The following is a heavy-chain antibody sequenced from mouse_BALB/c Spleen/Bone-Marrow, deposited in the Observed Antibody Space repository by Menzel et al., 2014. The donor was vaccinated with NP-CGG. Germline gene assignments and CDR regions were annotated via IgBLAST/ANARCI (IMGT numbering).Heavy chain of an antibody. CDR3: ARGVYYYGSSYPFAY. CDR2: INPYNGGT. CDR1: GYSFTGYT. V-gene: IGHV1-18*01. Sequence: VQLQQPGPELVKHGTSMKISCKASGYSFTGYTMNWVKQSHGKNLEWIGLINPYNGGTSYNQKFKGKATLTVDKSSSTAYMELLSLTSEDSAVYYCARGVYYYGSSYPFAYWGQGTLVTVSA. D-gene: IGHD1-1*01. J-gene: IGHJ3*01.